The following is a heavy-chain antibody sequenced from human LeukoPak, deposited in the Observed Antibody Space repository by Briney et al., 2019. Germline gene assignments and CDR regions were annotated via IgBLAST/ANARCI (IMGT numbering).Heavy chain of an antibody. CDR3: ARRRVAAGHLGNWFDH. J-gene: IGHJ5*02. V-gene: IGHV4-4*09. CDR1: GGSISSYY. CDR2: IYTSGST. D-gene: IGHD6-13*01. Sequence: PSETLSLTCTVSGGSISSYYWSWIRQPPGKGLEWLGYIYTSGSTNYNPSLKSRLTILVVTSKNQYSLKLSSVTAADTAVYYCARRRVAAGHLGNWFDHWGQGTLVTVSS.